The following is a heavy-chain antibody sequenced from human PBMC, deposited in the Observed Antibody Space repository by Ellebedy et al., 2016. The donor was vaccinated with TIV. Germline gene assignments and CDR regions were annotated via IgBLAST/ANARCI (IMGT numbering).Heavy chain of an antibody. CDR3: ARGGSPSYYYAMDV. CDR1: GFTVTPNY. Sequence: GESLKISCAASGFTVTPNYISWVRQAPGKGLEWVSVISGGGNTYYAESVKGRFTISRDIPRTTVYLHMNSLGPDDTAVYYCARGGSPSYYYAMDVWGQGTTVTVSS. J-gene: IGHJ6*02. CDR2: ISGGGNT. V-gene: IGHV3-66*01. D-gene: IGHD2-15*01.